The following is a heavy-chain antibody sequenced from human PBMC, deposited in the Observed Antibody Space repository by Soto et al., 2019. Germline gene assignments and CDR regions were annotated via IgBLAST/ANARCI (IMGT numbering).Heavy chain of an antibody. D-gene: IGHD5-12*01. J-gene: IGHJ6*03. CDR1: GGSISSCY. CDR3: ATASRMVANYYYYYYMDV. CDR2: IYYSGST. V-gene: IGHV4-59*01. Sequence: SETLSLTCTVSGGSISSCYWSWIRQPPGKGLEWIGYIYYSGSTNYNPSLKSRVTISVDTSKNQFSLKLSSVTAADTAVYYCATASRMVANYYYYYYMDVWGKGTTVTVSS.